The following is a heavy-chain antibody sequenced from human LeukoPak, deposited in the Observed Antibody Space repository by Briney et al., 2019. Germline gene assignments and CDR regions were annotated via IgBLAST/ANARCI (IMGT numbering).Heavy chain of an antibody. CDR1: GFTFDDYG. CDR2: INWNGGST. CDR3: ARVGFPYDSSGLYFDY. D-gene: IGHD3-22*01. J-gene: IGHJ4*02. V-gene: IGHV3-20*04. Sequence: PGGSLRLSCAASGFTFDDYGMSWVRQAPGKGLEWVSGINWNGGSTGYADSVKGRFTISRDNAKNSLYLQMNSLRAEDTAVYYCARVGFPYDSSGLYFDYWGQGTLVTVSS.